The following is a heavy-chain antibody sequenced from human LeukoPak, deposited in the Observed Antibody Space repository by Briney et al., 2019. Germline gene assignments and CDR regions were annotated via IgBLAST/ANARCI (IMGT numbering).Heavy chain of an antibody. CDR2: INPNNGDT. D-gene: IGHD2-2*01. J-gene: IGHJ4*02. Sequence: ASVKVSCKASGYTFIYYDMHWVRQAPGQGLEWMGWINPNNGDTNYAQKFQGRVTMTRDTSIKTAYMDLGSLRSDDTAVYYCARDRVGDCGTPSSYLAYWGQGTQVTVFS. V-gene: IGHV1-2*02. CDR3: ARDRVGDCGTPSSYLAY. CDR1: GYTFIYYD.